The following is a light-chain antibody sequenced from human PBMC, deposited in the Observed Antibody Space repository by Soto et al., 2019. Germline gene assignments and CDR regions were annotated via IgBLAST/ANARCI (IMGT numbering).Light chain of an antibody. J-gene: IGKJ4*01. CDR3: QQFSSYPLT. V-gene: IGKV3-20*01. CDR2: DAS. CDR1: QSVSSIY. Sequence: IVLTQSPGTLSLSPGGRATLSCRASQSVSSIYLAWYQQKPGQAPRLLIYDASSRATGIPDRFSGGGSGTDFTLTISRLEPEDFAVYYCQQFSSYPLTFGGGTKVDIK.